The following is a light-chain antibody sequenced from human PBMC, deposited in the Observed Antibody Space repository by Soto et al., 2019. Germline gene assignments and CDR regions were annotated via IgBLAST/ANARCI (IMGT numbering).Light chain of an antibody. CDR1: QSISSSY. CDR3: QQYGSSPTWT. Sequence: EVAMAQTPVTLSVSPGERATLSCRASQSISSSYLAWYQQRPGQAPRLLIYGASSRATGIPDRFSGSGSGTEFTLTISRLEPEDSAVYYCQQYGSSPTWTFGQGTKVDIK. V-gene: IGKV3-20*01. CDR2: GAS. J-gene: IGKJ1*01.